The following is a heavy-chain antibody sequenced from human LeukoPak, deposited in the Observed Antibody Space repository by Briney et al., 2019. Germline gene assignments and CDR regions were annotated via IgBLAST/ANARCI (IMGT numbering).Heavy chain of an antibody. CDR2: IYYSGST. V-gene: IGHV4-59*01. J-gene: IGHJ4*02. CDR1: GGSISSYY. Sequence: EASETLSLTCTVSGGSISSYYWSWIRQPPGKGLEWIGYIYYSGSTNYNPSLKSRVTISVDTSKNQFSLKLSSVTAADTAVYYCARSVGGSYEADYWGQGTLVTVSS. D-gene: IGHD1-26*01. CDR3: ARSVGGSYEADY.